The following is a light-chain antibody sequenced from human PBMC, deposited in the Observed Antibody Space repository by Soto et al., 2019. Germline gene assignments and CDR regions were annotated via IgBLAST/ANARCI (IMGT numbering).Light chain of an antibody. CDR3: CSYTGTYTLV. CDR2: DVS. V-gene: IGLV2-11*01. J-gene: IGLJ1*01. Sequence: QSALTQPASVSGSPGQSITISCTGTSSDVGGYKYVSWYQQHPGKAPKLMIYDVSKRPSGVPDRFSGSKSGNTASLTISGLQPEDESDYYCCSYTGTYTLVFGTGTKLTVL. CDR1: SSDVGGYKY.